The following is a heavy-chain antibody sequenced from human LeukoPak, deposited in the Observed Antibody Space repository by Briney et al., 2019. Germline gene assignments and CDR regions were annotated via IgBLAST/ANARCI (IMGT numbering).Heavy chain of an antibody. Sequence: PGGSLRLSCAASGFTFSSYSMNWVRQAPGKGLEWVSSISSSSSYIYYADSVKGRFTIPRDNAKNSLYLQMNSLRAEDTAVYYCAREGGSSSWYFDYWGQGTLVTVSS. V-gene: IGHV3-21*01. CDR2: ISSSSSYI. CDR1: GFTFSSYS. J-gene: IGHJ4*02. CDR3: AREGGSSSWYFDY. D-gene: IGHD6-13*01.